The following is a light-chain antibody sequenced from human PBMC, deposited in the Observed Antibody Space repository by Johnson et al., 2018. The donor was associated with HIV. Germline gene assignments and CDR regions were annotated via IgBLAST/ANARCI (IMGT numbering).Light chain of an antibody. Sequence: QSVLTQSPSVSAAPGQKVTISCSGSSSNIGNNYISWYQQFPGTAPKLLIYENNKRPSGIPARFSGSKSGTSATLDITGLQTGDEADYYCGTWDNSLSTGGVFGTGTKVTVL. CDR1: SSNIGNNY. J-gene: IGLJ1*01. CDR2: ENN. V-gene: IGLV1-51*02. CDR3: GTWDNSLSTGGV.